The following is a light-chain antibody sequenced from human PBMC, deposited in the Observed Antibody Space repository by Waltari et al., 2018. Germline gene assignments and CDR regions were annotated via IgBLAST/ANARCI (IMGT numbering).Light chain of an antibody. CDR1: SGHSSNV. CDR3: QTGGHGTWV. J-gene: IGLJ3*02. V-gene: IGLV4-69*01. Sequence: QLVLTQSPSASASLGASVKLTCTLSSGHSSNVIAWLQERPGKGPRYLMKVNSDGSHSKGDEMPDRFSGSSSGAERYLTISSLQSEDEADYYCQTGGHGTWVFGGGTKLTIL. CDR2: VNSDGSH.